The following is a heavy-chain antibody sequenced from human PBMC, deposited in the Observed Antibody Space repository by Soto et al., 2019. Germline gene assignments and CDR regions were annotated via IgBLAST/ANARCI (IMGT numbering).Heavy chain of an antibody. CDR3: ARRMGSGRTGEVDN. V-gene: IGHV4-34*01. Sequence: QVQLQQWGAGLLKPPETLSLSCAVYGGSFSGYYWSWIRQPPGKGLEWIGQINHSGSTNYNSSLKSRVTISVDTSQKHFSLKLSSVTAADTAVYYCARRMGSGRTGEVDNWGQGTLVTVSS. CDR1: GGSFSGYY. J-gene: IGHJ4*02. D-gene: IGHD1-26*01. CDR2: INHSGST.